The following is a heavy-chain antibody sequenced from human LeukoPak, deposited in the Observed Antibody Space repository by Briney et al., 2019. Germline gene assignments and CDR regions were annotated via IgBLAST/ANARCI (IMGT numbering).Heavy chain of an antibody. V-gene: IGHV4-4*07. CDR3: ARDRSGSYHDYYYYYGMDV. J-gene: IGHJ6*02. CDR1: GGSISSYY. Sequence: SETLSLTCTVSGGSISSYYWSWIRQPAGKGLEWIGRIYTSGSTNYNPSLKSRVTMSVDTSKNQFSLKLSSVTAADTAVYYCARDRSGSYHDYYYYYGMDVWGQGTTVTVPS. CDR2: IYTSGST. D-gene: IGHD1-26*01.